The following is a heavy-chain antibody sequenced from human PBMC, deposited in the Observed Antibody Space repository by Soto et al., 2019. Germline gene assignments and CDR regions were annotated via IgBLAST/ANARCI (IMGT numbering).Heavy chain of an antibody. CDR2: INPNSGGT. CDR3: AFSGVWENYYSYGMDV. V-gene: IGHV1-2*02. D-gene: IGHD2-21*02. J-gene: IGHJ6*02. CDR1: GYTFTGYY. Sequence: ASVKVSCKASGYTFTGYYMHWVRQAPGQGLEWMGWINPNSGGTNYAQKFQGRVTMTRDTSISTAYMELSRLRSDDTAVYYCAFSGVWENYYSYGMDVWGQGTTVTVSS.